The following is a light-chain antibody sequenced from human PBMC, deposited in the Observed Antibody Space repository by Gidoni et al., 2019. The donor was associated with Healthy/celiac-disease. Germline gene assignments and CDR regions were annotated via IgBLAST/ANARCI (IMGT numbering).Light chain of an antibody. CDR3: AAWDDSLSGVV. J-gene: IGLJ2*01. V-gene: IGLV1-47*01. CDR2: RNN. Sequence: GPRVTISCSGSSSNIGRNYVDWYQQLPGTTPKLLSYRNNQRPSGVPDRFSGPRSGTSASLAISGLRSEDEADYYCAAWDDSLSGVVFGGGTKLTVL. CDR1: SSNIGRNY.